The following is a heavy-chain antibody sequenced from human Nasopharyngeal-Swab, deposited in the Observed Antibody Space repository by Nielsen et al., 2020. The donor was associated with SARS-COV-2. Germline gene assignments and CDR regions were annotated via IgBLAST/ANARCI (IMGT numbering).Heavy chain of an antibody. CDR3: AAGPPLYYYYYMDV. J-gene: IGHJ6*03. CDR1: GFTFDVYV. CDR2: ISWNSGSI. V-gene: IGHV3-9*01. D-gene: IGHD6-13*01. Sequence: SLPHCCASSGFTFDVYVMHWVRQAPGKGLEWVSGISWNSGSIGYADSAKGRFTISRDIAKNSLYLQMNSLRAEDTALYYCAAGPPLYYYYYMDVWGKGTTVTVSS.